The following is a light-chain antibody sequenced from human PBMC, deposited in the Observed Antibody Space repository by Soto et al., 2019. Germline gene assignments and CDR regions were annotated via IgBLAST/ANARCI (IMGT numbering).Light chain of an antibody. CDR2: DAS. CDR3: QQRSNWPPST. Sequence: EIVLTQSPATLSLSPGERATLSCRASQSVIRYLAWYQQKPGQAPRLLIYDASNRATGIPARFSGSGSGTDFTLTISSLEPEDCAVYYCQQRSNWPPSTFGQGTRLEIK. J-gene: IGKJ5*01. CDR1: QSVIRY. V-gene: IGKV3-11*01.